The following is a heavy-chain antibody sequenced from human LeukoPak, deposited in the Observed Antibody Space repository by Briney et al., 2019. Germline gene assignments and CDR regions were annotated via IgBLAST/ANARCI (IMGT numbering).Heavy chain of an antibody. D-gene: IGHD3-9*01. J-gene: IGHJ4*02. CDR3: VRDYPYYDILTGYYDTRSFFDY. CDR2: IYTSGST. Sequence: SETLSLTCTVSGGSISSYYWSWIRQPAGKGLEWIGRIYTSGSTNYNPSLKSRVTMSVDTSKNQFSLKLSSVTAADTAVYYCVRDYPYYDILTGYYDTRSFFDYWGQGTLVTVSS. V-gene: IGHV4-4*07. CDR1: GGSISSYY.